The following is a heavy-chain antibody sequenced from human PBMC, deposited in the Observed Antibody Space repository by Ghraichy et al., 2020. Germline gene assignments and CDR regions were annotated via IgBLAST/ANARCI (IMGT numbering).Heavy chain of an antibody. CDR1: GFTFSSYA. CDR3: AKAFYCTGGVCATDY. V-gene: IGHV3-23*01. J-gene: IGHJ4*02. Sequence: GESLNISCAASGFTFSSYALSWVRQAPGKGLEWVSVISGSGGNTYYADSVKGRFTISRDNSKNTLYLQMNSLRAEDTAVYYCAKAFYCTGGVCATDYWGQGTLVTVSS. D-gene: IGHD2-8*02. CDR2: ISGSGGNT.